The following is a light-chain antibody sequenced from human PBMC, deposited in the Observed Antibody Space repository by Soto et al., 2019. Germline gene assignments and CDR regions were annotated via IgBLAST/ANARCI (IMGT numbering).Light chain of an antibody. CDR2: EAT. V-gene: IGKV1-12*01. J-gene: IGKJ5*01. CDR1: QDIRKW. CDR3: QQANSHPIT. Sequence: DIQVTQSPSSVSASVGDRVTITCRASQDIRKWLAWYQQKPGKAPNLLVYEATILQSGVPSRFSGRGSGTDFTLTITNVQPEDFGNYYCQQANSHPITFAQGTRLEIE.